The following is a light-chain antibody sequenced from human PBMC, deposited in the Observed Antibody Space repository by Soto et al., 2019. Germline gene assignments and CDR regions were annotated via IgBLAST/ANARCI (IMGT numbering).Light chain of an antibody. CDR3: QQSYSIPYT. Sequence: DIQMTQSPSSLSVSVGDRVTITCRASQTISTHLNWYQRKAREAPKFLIYAASSLQSGVPSRFSGSGSGTDFTLTISSLQPEDFATYYCQQSYSIPYTFGQGTTLEIK. CDR1: QTISTH. CDR2: AAS. J-gene: IGKJ2*01. V-gene: IGKV1-39*01.